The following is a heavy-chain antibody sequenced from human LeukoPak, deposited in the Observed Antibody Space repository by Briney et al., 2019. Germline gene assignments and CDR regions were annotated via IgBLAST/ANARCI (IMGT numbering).Heavy chain of an antibody. CDR2: IRYDGSNK. D-gene: IGHD6-6*01. CDR3: AKASGSYSSSFGIDY. J-gene: IGHJ4*02. V-gene: IGHV3-30*02. CDR1: GFTFSSYG. Sequence: GGCLRLSCAASGFTFSSYGMHWVRQAPGKGLEWVAFIRYDGSNKYYADSVKGRFTISRDNSKNTLYLQMNSLRAEDTAVYYCAKASGSYSSSFGIDYWGQGTLVTVSS.